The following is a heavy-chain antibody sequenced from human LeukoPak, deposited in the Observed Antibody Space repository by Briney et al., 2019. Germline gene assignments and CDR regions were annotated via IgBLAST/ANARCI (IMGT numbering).Heavy chain of an antibody. CDR2: IHSSGRT. Sequence: SDTLSLTCNASGGAISTYYWNWIRQPAGKGLEWIGRIHSSGRTNYNPSLKSRVTMSVDTSKNQISLKPSSVTAADTALYYCARDQDYYYGMDVWGQGTTVTVSS. CDR1: GGAISTYY. V-gene: IGHV4-4*07. CDR3: ARDQDYYYGMDV. J-gene: IGHJ6*02.